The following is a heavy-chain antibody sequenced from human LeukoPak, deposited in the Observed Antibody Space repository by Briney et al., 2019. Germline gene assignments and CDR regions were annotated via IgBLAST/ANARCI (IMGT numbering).Heavy chain of an antibody. Sequence: SETLSPTCPVYGYSISSVYSGDWIRQHPGKGLWGVGYLSHSGSPYYNTSLNSRVIIWVDTPKNQFSLLLSSVPAADAAVYYWAGAYWGLGAVGIWGQGTMVTVSS. CDR1: GYSISSVYS. CDR2: LSHSGSP. V-gene: IGHV4-38-2*01. CDR3: AGAYWGLGAVGI. J-gene: IGHJ3*02. D-gene: IGHD7-27*01.